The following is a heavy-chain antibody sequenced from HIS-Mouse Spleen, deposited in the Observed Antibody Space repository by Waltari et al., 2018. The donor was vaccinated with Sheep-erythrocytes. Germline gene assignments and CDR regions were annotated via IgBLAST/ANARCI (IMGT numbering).Heavy chain of an antibody. CDR3: AQTGATTPHFDY. J-gene: IGHJ4*02. Sequence: EVQLVESGGGLVQPGRSLRLSCAASGFSFDDYAMHWVRQAPGKGLEGGSGMSWNSGSIGYADSVKGRFTISRDNAKNSLYLQMNSLRAEDTAVYYCAQTGATTPHFDYWGQGTLVTVSS. V-gene: IGHV3-9*01. CDR1: GFSFDDYA. CDR2: MSWNSGSI. D-gene: IGHD1-26*01.